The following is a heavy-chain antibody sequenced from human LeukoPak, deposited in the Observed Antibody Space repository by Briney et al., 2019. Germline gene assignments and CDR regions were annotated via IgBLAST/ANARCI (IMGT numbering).Heavy chain of an antibody. CDR3: AREGWYSSSWYVLRGAGFDY. D-gene: IGHD6-13*01. Sequence: SETLSLTCAVYGGSFSGYYWSWIRQPPGKGLEWIGEINHSRSTNYNPSLKSRVTISVDTSKNQFSLKLSSVTAADTAVYYCAREGWYSSSWYVLRGAGFDYWGQGTLVTVSS. J-gene: IGHJ4*02. CDR1: GGSFSGYY. V-gene: IGHV4-34*01. CDR2: INHSRST.